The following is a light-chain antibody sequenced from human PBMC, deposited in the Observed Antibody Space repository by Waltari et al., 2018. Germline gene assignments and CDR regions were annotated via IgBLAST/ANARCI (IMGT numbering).Light chain of an antibody. J-gene: IGLJ2*01. CDR3: SSYTSSSTLVV. V-gene: IGLV2-14*03. Sequence: QSALTQPASVSGSPGQSITISCTGTSRDVGGYNYVPWYQQPPGKAPKLMIYDVSNRPSGVSNRFSGSKSGNTASLTISGLQAEDEADYYCSSYTSSSTLVVFGGGTKLTVL. CDR2: DVS. CDR1: SRDVGGYNY.